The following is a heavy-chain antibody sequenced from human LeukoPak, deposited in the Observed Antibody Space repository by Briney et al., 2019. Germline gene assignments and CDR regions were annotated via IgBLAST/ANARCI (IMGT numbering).Heavy chain of an antibody. Sequence: SETLSLTCTVSGGSINSNDWSWIRQPPGQGLECLGHIYYSWTNTYNPALMSRVTISVASSRTQFSLKLTSVTAADTAVYFCARGGHDHGDFVYFDLWGRGTLVTVSS. CDR2: IYYSWTN. CDR1: GGSINSND. D-gene: IGHD4-17*01. J-gene: IGHJ2*01. CDR3: ARGGHDHGDFVYFDL. V-gene: IGHV4-59*01.